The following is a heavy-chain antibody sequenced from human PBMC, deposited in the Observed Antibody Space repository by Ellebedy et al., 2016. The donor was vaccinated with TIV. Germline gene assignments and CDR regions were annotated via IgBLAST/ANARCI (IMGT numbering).Heavy chain of an antibody. CDR1: GFTFSNYW. D-gene: IGHD1-26*01. V-gene: IGHV3-7*01. Sequence: PGGSLRLSCAASGFTFSNYWMSWVRQAPGKGLEWVANIKQDGSEKNYVDSVKGRFTISRDNAKNSLYLQMNSLRAEDTAVYYCARNRVGATPDFDYWGQGTLVTVSS. J-gene: IGHJ4*02. CDR2: IKQDGSEK. CDR3: ARNRVGATPDFDY.